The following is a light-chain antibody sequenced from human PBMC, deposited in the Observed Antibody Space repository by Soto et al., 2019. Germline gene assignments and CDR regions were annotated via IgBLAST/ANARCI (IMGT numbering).Light chain of an antibody. CDR1: QSVNSY. J-gene: IGKJ1*01. V-gene: IGKV3-15*01. CDR2: GAS. Sequence: EKVMTQSPATLSMSPGERATLSCRASQSVNSYLAWYQQKPGQAPRLLIYGASTRSTDIPATFVGSGSGTEFTLTISSLLSEDFAVYYCQQYTNWPSWTFGQGTKVEIK. CDR3: QQYTNWPSWT.